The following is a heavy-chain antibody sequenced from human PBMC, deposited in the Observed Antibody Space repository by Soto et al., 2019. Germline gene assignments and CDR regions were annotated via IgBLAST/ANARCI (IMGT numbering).Heavy chain of an antibody. D-gene: IGHD2-2*01. CDR1: GYTFTSYY. V-gene: IGHV1-46*03. J-gene: IGHJ4*02. Sequence: GASVKVSCKSSGYTFTSYYMHWVRQAPGQGLEWMGIINPSGGSTCYAQKFQGRVTMTRDTSTSTVYMELSSLRSEDTAVYYCAREGVLVPAASPMGIDYWGQGTLVTVSS. CDR2: INPSGGST. CDR3: AREGVLVPAASPMGIDY.